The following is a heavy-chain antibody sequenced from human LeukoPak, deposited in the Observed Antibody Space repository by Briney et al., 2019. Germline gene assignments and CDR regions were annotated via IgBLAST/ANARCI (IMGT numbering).Heavy chain of an antibody. V-gene: IGHV7-4-1*02. D-gene: IGHD3-3*01. Sequence: ASVKVSCKASGYTFTSYAMSWVRQAPGQGLEWMGWINTNTGNPTYAQGFTGRFVFSLDTSVSTAYLRISSLKAEDTAVYYCARDLSYYDFWSGYPRLGYWGQGTLVTVSS. CDR2: INTNTGNP. CDR3: ARDLSYYDFWSGYPRLGY. CDR1: GYTFTSYA. J-gene: IGHJ4*02.